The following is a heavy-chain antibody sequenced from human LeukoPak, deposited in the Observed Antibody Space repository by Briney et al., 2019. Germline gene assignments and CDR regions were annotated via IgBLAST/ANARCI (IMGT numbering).Heavy chain of an antibody. Sequence: GGSLRLSCAASGFTFDIYVMNWVRQAPGKGLEWVSGISESGGDTHYADSVKGRFSISRDNSKNTLYLQINSLRVEDTALYYCARAPFYYDSSGYPYFDGWGQGTLVTVSS. D-gene: IGHD3-22*01. CDR3: ARAPFYYDSSGYPYFDG. V-gene: IGHV3-23*01. CDR1: GFTFDIYV. J-gene: IGHJ4*02. CDR2: ISESGGDT.